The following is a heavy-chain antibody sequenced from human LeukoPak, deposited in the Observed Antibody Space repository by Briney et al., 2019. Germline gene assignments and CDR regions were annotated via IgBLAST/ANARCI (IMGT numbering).Heavy chain of an antibody. CDR2: INHSGST. Sequence: SETLSLTCAVYGGSFSGYYWSWIRQPPGKGLEWIGEINHSGSTNYNPSVKSRVTISVDTSKNQFSLKLSSVTAADTAVYYCARGYSYGYGDFDYWGKGTLVTVSS. J-gene: IGHJ4*02. D-gene: IGHD5-18*01. V-gene: IGHV4-34*01. CDR1: GGSFSGYY. CDR3: ARGYSYGYGDFDY.